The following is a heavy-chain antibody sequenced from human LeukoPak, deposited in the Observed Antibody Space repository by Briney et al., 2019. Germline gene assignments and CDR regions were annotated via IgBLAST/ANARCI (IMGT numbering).Heavy chain of an antibody. J-gene: IGHJ1*01. CDR2: INPNSGGT. CDR3: ARDGYCSSTSCYSAALQH. CDR1: GYTFTVYY. V-gene: IGHV1-2*02. Sequence: ASVKVSFKASGYTFTVYYMHWVRQAPGQGLEWMGWINPNSGGTNYAQKLQGRVTMTTDTSTSTAYMELRSLRSDDTAVYYCARDGYCSSTSCYSAALQHWGQGTLVTVSS. D-gene: IGHD2-2*03.